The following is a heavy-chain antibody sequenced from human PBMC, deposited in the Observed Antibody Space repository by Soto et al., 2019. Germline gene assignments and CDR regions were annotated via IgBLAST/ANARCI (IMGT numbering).Heavy chain of an antibody. V-gene: IGHV1-8*01. CDR1: GYTFTSYD. Sequence: QVQLVQSGAEVKKPGASVKVSCKASGYTFTSYDINWVRQATGQGLEWMGWMNTNSGNTGHAQKFPGRVTMTRNTSKTTAYMELGSLTSEDTALDSCARGTRTHDSWGQGTLVTVSS. CDR3: ARGTRTHDS. CDR2: MNTNSGNT. D-gene: IGHD1-1*01. J-gene: IGHJ4*02.